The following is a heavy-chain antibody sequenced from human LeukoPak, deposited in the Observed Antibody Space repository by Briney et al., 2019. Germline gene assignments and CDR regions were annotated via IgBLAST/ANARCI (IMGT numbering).Heavy chain of an antibody. CDR1: GYTFTSYD. Sequence: ASVKVSCKASGYTFTSYDINWVRQATGHGLEWMGWMNPNSGNTGYAQKFQGRVTMTRNTSISTAYMELSSLRSEDTAVYYCARLGYYDYIWGSYRYTELDYWGQGTLVTVSS. CDR2: MNPNSGNT. V-gene: IGHV1-8*01. D-gene: IGHD3-16*02. CDR3: ARLGYYDYIWGSYRYTELDY. J-gene: IGHJ4*02.